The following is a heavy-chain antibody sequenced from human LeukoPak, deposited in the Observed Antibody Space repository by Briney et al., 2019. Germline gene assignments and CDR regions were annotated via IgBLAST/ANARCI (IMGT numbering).Heavy chain of an antibody. J-gene: IGHJ4*02. Sequence: GGSLRLSCAASGFTFSNAWMSWVRQAPGKGLEWVSAISGSGGSTYYADSVKGRFTISRDNSKNTLYLQMNSLRAEDTAVYYCAKDETYRLVGATWSPYYFDYWGQGTLVTVSS. CDR1: GFTFSNAW. CDR2: ISGSGGST. V-gene: IGHV3-23*01. D-gene: IGHD1-26*01. CDR3: AKDETYRLVGATWSPYYFDY.